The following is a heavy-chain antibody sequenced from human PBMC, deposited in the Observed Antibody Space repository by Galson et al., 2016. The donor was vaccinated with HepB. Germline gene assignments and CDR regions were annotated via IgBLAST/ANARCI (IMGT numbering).Heavy chain of an antibody. V-gene: IGHV4-4*02. CDR1: GDSISSDKW. Sequence: SETLSLTCDVSGDSISSDKWWTWVRQSPGKGLEWIGEINHTGITTNNNPSLQSRVTMSVDKTKNQFSLEVSYVTAADAAVYYCACSTGLWKLDYWGQGILVTVSS. J-gene: IGHJ4*02. CDR3: ACSTGLWKLDY. CDR2: INHTGITT. D-gene: IGHD2-2*01.